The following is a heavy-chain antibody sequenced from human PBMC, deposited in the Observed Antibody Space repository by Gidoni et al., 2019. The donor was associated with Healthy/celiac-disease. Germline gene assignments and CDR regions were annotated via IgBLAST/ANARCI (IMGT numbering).Heavy chain of an antibody. J-gene: IGHJ4*02. CDR3: AREEIVGATRGSGFDY. CDR2: ISYDGSNK. Sequence: QVQLVESGGGVVQPGRSLRLSCAASGFTFSSYAMHWVRQAPGQGLEWVAVISYDGSNKYYADSVKGRFTISRDNSKNTLYLQMNSLRAEDTAVYYCAREEIVGATRGSGFDYWGQGTLVTVSS. CDR1: GFTFSSYA. D-gene: IGHD1-26*01. V-gene: IGHV3-30-3*01.